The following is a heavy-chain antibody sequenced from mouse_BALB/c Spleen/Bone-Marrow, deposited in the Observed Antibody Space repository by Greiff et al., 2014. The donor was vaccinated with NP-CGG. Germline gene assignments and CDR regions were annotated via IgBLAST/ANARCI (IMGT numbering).Heavy chain of an antibody. Sequence: VQLQQSGPELAKPGASVQMSCKASGHTFTTYWMHWVKQRPGQGLEWIGYIDPRTGYTEYNQKFKDKATLTADKSSNTAYMQLRSLTSEDSAGYYCARYWDTYWGQGTQVTVSA. J-gene: IGHJ3*01. CDR2: IDPRTGYT. V-gene: IGHV1-7*01. CDR3: ARYWDTY. CDR1: GHTFTTYW. D-gene: IGHD4-1*01.